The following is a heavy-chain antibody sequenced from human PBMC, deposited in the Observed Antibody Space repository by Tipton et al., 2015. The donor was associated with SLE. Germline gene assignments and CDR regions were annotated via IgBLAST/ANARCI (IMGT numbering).Heavy chain of an antibody. V-gene: IGHV4-61*02. J-gene: IGHJ4*02. CDR3: ARGSYYFDY. Sequence: TLSLTCTVSGGSISSGSYYWSWIRQPAGKGLEWIGRIYTSGSTYYNPSLKSRVTISVDTSKNQFSLKLSSVTAADTAVYYCARGSYYFDYWGQGTLVTVSS. CDR2: IYTSGST. CDR1: GGSISSGSYY.